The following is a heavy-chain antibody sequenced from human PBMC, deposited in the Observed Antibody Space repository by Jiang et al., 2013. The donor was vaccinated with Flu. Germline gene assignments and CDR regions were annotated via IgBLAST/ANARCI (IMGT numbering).Heavy chain of an antibody. J-gene: IGHJ3*02. CDR1: GDSVSSISAA. CDR2: IYQRRSRWYN. D-gene: IGHD3-22*01. Sequence: SQTLSLTCDISGDSVSSISAAWNWIRQSPSRGLEWLGRIYQRRSRWYNDYGPSVEGRIIISADISKNQFSPQLNSVTPEDTAVYYCARGAITLRIIDAFDIWGQGIMVNVSS. V-gene: IGHV6-1*01. CDR3: ARGAITLRIIDAFDI.